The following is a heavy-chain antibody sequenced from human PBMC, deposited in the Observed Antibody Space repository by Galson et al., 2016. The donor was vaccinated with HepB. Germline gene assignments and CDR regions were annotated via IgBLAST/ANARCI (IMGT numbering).Heavy chain of an antibody. CDR2: ISYDGSKT. V-gene: IGHV3-30*03. CDR1: GINFNIYG. D-gene: IGHD3-10*01. J-gene: IGHJ4*02. CDR3: ATSVLYFYGSGTLSEY. Sequence: SLRLSCAASGINFNIYGIHWVCQAPGKGLEWVAVISYDGSKTYYADSVKGRFTISRDNSKNTLYLDMHSLRPEDTAVYYCATSVLYFYGSGTLSEYWGQGTLVAVSS.